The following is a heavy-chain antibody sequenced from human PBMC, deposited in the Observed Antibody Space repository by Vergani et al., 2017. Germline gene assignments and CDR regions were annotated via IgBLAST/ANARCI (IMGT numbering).Heavy chain of an antibody. V-gene: IGHV4-59*01. CDR2: IYYSGST. J-gene: IGHJ4*02. CDR3: GLWFGDGXVRG. CDR1: GGSISSYY. D-gene: IGHD3-10*01. Sequence: QVQLQESGPGLVKPSETLSLTCTVSGGSISSYYWSWIRQPPGKGLEWIGYIYYSGSTNYNPSLKSRVTISVDTSKNQFSLKLGSVTAADTAVYYCGLWFGDGXVRGWGQGTLVTVSS.